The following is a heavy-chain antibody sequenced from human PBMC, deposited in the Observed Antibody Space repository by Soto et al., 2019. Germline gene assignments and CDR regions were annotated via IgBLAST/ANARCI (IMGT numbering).Heavy chain of an antibody. CDR3: ARGPANYDILTGYYNGPIDY. CDR1: GGTFSSYT. Sequence: QVQLVQSGAEVKKPGSSVKVSCKASGGTFSSYTISWVRQAPGQGLEWMGRIIPILGIANYAQKFQGRVTINGEKSTGKADMELSSMRSEDTAVYDCARGPANYDILTGYYNGPIDYWGQGTLVTVSS. J-gene: IGHJ4*02. V-gene: IGHV1-69*02. D-gene: IGHD3-9*01. CDR2: IIPILGIA.